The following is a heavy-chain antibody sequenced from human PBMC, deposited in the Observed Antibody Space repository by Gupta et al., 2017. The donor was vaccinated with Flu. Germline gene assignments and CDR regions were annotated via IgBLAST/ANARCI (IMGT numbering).Heavy chain of an antibody. J-gene: IGHJ6*02. CDR3: ARGLSTSLTYYGMDV. CDR2: IIPIFGTA. D-gene: IGHD3-3*01. CDR1: YA. Sequence: YAISWVRQAPGQGLEWMGGIIPIFGTANYAQKFQGRVTITADESTSTAYMELSSLSSEDTAVYYCARGLSTSLTYYGMDVWGQGTTVTVSS. V-gene: IGHV1-69*01.